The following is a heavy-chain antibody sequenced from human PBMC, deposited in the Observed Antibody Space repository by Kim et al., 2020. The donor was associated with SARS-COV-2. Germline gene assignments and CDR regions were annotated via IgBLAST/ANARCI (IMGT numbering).Heavy chain of an antibody. V-gene: IGHV1-3*01. Sequence: IKYSGKFHDRVTITKDTSASTVHMELNSLRSEDTAVYYCARATGGWSLFDPWGQGSLVTVSS. CDR3: ARATGGWSLFDP. D-gene: IGHD6-19*01. CDR2: I. J-gene: IGHJ5*02.